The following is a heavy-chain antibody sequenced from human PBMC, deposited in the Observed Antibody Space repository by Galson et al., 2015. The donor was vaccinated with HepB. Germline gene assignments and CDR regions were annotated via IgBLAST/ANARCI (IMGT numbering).Heavy chain of an antibody. V-gene: IGHV3-21*01. CDR2: ISSSSSYI. CDR3: ARDGGVTYYDYVWGSYRYTGYFDY. D-gene: IGHD3-16*02. J-gene: IGHJ4*02. Sequence: SLRLSCAASGFTFSSYSMNWVRQAPGKGLEWVSSISSSSSYIYYADSVKGRFTISRDNAKNSLYLQMNSLRAEDTAVYYCARDGGVTYYDYVWGSYRYTGYFDYWGQGTLVTVSS. CDR1: GFTFSSYS.